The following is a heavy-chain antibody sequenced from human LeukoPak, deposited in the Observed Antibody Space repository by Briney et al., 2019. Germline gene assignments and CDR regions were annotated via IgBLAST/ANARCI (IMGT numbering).Heavy chain of an antibody. CDR2: ISSSSYI. V-gene: IGHV3-21*01. Sequence: GGSLRLSCAASGFTFSSYSMNWVRQAPGKGLEWVSSISSSSYIYYADSVKGRFTISRDNAKNSLYLQMNSLRAEDTAVYYCARESTKRTYNWFDPWGQGTLVTVSS. CDR1: GFTFSSYS. CDR3: ARESTKRTYNWFDP. J-gene: IGHJ5*02. D-gene: IGHD1-1*01.